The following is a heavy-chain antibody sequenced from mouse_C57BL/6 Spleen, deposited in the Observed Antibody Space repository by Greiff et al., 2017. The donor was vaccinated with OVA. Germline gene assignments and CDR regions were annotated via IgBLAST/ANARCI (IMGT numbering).Heavy chain of an antibody. J-gene: IGHJ2*01. CDR2: IYPRDGST. V-gene: IGHV1-78*01. D-gene: IGHD2-4*01. Sequence: VQLQQSDAELVKPGASVKLSCKASGYTFTDHTIHWMKQRPEQGLEWIGYIYPRDGSTKYNEKFKGKATLTADKSSSTAYMQLNSLTSEDSAVYFCARLRYDYDPYYFDYWGQGTTLTVSS. CDR1: GYTFTDHT. CDR3: ARLRYDYDPYYFDY.